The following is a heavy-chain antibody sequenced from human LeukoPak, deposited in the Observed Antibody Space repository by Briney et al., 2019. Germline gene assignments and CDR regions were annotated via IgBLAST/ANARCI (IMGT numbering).Heavy chain of an antibody. J-gene: IGHJ5*02. CDR2: IYPDDSDT. D-gene: IGHD6-6*01. V-gene: IGHV5-51*01. CDR1: GYSSTSYW. CDR3: ARQVSSSGWFDH. Sequence: GESLKISCKASGYSSTSYWIGWVRQMPGKGLEWMGIIYPDDSDTRYSPSFQGQVTISADKSISTAYMQWSSLKASDTAMYYCARQVSSSGWFDHWGQGTLVTVSS.